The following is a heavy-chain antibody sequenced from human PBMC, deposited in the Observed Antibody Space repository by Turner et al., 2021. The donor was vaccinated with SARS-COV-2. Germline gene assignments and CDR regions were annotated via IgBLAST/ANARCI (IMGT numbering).Heavy chain of an antibody. CDR3: ARVAGYCSSTSCYPDY. CDR1: GGSISSGDYY. J-gene: IGHJ4*02. D-gene: IGHD2-2*01. CDR2: IYYSGST. V-gene: IGHV4-31*03. Sequence: QVQLQELGPGLVKPSQTLSLTCTVSGGSISSGDYYWSWIRQHPGKGLEWIGYIYYSGSTYYNPSLKSRVTMSVDTSKNQFSLKLSSVTAADTAVYYCARVAGYCSSTSCYPDYWGQGTLVTVSS.